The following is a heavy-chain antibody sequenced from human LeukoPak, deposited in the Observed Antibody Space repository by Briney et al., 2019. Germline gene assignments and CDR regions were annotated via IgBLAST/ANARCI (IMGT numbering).Heavy chain of an antibody. CDR1: GFTFSSYG. CDR3: AKGARGGFDY. J-gene: IGHJ4*02. V-gene: IGHV3-23*01. D-gene: IGHD5-12*01. Sequence: GGTLRLSCAASGFTFSSYGMSWVRQAPGKGLEWVSAISGSGGSTYYADSVKGRFTISRDNSKNTLYLQMNSRRAEDAAVYYCAKGARGGFDYWGQGTLVTVSS. CDR2: ISGSGGST.